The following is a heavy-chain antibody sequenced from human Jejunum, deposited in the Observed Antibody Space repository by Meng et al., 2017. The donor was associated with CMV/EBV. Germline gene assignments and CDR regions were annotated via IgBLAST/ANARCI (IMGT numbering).Heavy chain of an antibody. V-gene: IGHV3-48*03. Sequence: SCAVAGFTVSDYEMMWVRQAPGKGLDWVSYISSSGDVIYYADSVRGRFTISRDDAKNSLYLQMNSLRTDDTAIYYCARLQYFDYWGRGTLVTVSS. CDR2: ISSSGDVI. D-gene: IGHD4-11*01. CDR1: GFTVSDYE. CDR3: ARLQYFDY. J-gene: IGHJ4*02.